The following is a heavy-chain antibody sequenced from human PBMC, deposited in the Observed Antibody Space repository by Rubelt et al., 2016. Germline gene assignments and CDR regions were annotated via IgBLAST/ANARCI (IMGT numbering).Heavy chain of an antibody. J-gene: IGHJ5*02. V-gene: IGHV4-34*01. Sequence: QVQLQQWGAGLLKPSETLSLTCAVYGGSFSGYYWSWIRQPPGKGLEWIGEINHSGSTNYNPSLKIRVTISVETSKNQLSRKLRSVTAADTAVYYCARGPLARRSTMIHNWFDPWGQGTLVTVSS. D-gene: IGHD3-22*01. CDR3: ARGPLARRSTMIHNWFDP. CDR2: INHSGST. CDR1: GGSFSGYY.